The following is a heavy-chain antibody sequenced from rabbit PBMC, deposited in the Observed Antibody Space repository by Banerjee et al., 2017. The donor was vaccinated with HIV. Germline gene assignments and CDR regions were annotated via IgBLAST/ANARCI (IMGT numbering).Heavy chain of an antibody. D-gene: IGHD1-1*01. CDR3: VRGASSSGYYSL. J-gene: IGHJ4*01. V-gene: IGHV1S7*01. CDR2: IDPVFGIT. Sequence: HLKESGGGLVQPGGSLKLSCTASGFTISSYYMNWVRQAPGKGLEWIGYIDPVFGITYYANWVNGRFSISRENAQTTVSLQMTSLTAADTATYFCVRGASSSGYYSLWGPGTLVTVS. CDR1: GFTISSYY.